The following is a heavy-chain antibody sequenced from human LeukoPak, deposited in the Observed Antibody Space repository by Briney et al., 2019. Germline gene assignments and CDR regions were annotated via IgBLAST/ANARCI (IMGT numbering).Heavy chain of an antibody. V-gene: IGHV1-69*05. CDR2: VIPIFGTA. CDR1: GGTFSSYA. J-gene: IGHJ6*03. CDR3: ARVSRIAAAGTFYYYYYYMDV. Sequence: SVKVSCKASGGTFSSYAISWVRQAPGQGLEWMGGVIPIFGTANYAQKFQGRVTITTDESTSTAYMELSSLRSEGTAVYYCARVSRIAAAGTFYYYYYYMDVWGKGTTVTVSS. D-gene: IGHD6-13*01.